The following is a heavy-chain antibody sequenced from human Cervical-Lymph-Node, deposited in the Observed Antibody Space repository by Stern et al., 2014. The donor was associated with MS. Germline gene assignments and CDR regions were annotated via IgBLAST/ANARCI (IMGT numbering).Heavy chain of an antibody. CDR3: MGVGDAMHV. Sequence: VQLVESGGGVVQTGRSLTLSWAASGFSLSNSGMHWVRQAPGKGLEWVAVMSFVGGNKKYGDSVKGRFSISRDMANNTLFLQMNSLRPEDTAVYYCMGVGDAMHVWGQGTTVIVSS. V-gene: IGHV3-30*03. CDR1: GFSLSNSG. J-gene: IGHJ6*02. CDR2: MSFVGGNK.